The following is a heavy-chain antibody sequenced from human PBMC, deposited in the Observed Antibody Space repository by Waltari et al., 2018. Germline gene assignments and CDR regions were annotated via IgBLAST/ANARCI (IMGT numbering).Heavy chain of an antibody. Sequence: QLQLQESGPGLVKPSETLSLTCTVSGGSISSSSYYWGWIRQPPGKGLEWIGSIYYSGSTYYNPSLKSRVTISVDTSKNQFSLKLSSVTAADTAVYYCARDLRRDSWYRGPFDPWGQGTLVTVSS. J-gene: IGHJ5*02. CDR2: IYYSGST. CDR3: ARDLRRDSWYRGPFDP. V-gene: IGHV4-39*07. D-gene: IGHD6-13*01. CDR1: GGSISSSSYY.